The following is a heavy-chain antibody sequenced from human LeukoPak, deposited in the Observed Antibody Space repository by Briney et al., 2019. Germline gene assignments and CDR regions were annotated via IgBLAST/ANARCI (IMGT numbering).Heavy chain of an antibody. V-gene: IGHV3-48*02. Sequence: SGGSPRLSCAASGFTFSDYSMNWVRQAPGKGPEWVSYINGLSSAIYYADSVKGRFTISRENAKNSLSLQMHSLRDEDTAVYYCTRDGRAPDVVPFYHWGQGTLVTVSS. D-gene: IGHD2-21*01. CDR1: GFTFSDYS. J-gene: IGHJ4*02. CDR3: TRDGRAPDVVPFYH. CDR2: INGLSSAI.